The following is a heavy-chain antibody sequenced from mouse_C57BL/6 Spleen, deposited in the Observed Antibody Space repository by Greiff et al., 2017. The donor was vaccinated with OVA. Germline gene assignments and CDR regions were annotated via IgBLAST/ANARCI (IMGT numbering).Heavy chain of an antibody. Sequence: VQLQQPGAELVMPGASVKLSCKASGYTFTSYWMHWVKQRPGQGLEWIGEIDPSDSYNNYNQKFKSKSTLTVDKSSSTAYMQLSSLTSEDSAVYYCARAGNYAMDYWGQGTSVTVSS. CDR2: IDPSDSYN. J-gene: IGHJ4*01. V-gene: IGHV1-69*01. CDR1: GYTFTSYW. CDR3: ARAGNYAMDY. D-gene: IGHD1-1*01.